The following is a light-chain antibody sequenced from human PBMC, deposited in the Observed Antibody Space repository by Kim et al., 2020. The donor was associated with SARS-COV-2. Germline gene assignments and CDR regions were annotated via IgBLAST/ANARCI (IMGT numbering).Light chain of an antibody. CDR1: SSRTDY. CDR2: MKN. V-gene: IGLV3-19*01. CDR3: NSRDNNDNVL. J-gene: IGLJ2*01. Sequence: VALVQTGRITCQGDSSRTDYTTRCQQKPGQAPIVVFYMKNNRPSGSPDRFSGSSSGNTASLTITATQAGDEADYYCNSRDNNDNVLFGGGTRLTVL.